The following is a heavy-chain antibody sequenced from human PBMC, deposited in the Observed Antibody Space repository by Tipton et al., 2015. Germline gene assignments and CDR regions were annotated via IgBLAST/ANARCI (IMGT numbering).Heavy chain of an antibody. CDR3: ARGTPFHF. J-gene: IGHJ4*02. V-gene: IGHV4-39*01. D-gene: IGHD2-15*01. Sequence: TLSLTCTVSGDSISSGSYHWGWIRQPPGKGLEYIGSIYHLGGTLYTPSLQSRLNISIDTSKNQSSLKMHSVTAAGTAVYYCARGTPFHFWGRGTLVTVSS. CDR2: IYHLGGT. CDR1: GDSISSGSYH.